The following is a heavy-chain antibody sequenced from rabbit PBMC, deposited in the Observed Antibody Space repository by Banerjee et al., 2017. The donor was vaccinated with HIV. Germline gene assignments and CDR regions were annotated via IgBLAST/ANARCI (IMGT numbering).Heavy chain of an antibody. Sequence: QSLEESGGDLVKPGASLTLTCTASGFSFSNKYVMCWVRQAPGKGLEWIACINTSSGNTVYATWAKGRFTISRTSSTTVALQMTSLTAADTATYFCARTSGGSAWDLWGQGTLVTVS. V-gene: IGHV1S40*01. CDR2: INTSSGNT. CDR1: GFSFSNKYV. D-gene: IGHD6-1*01. CDR3: ARTSGGSAWDL. J-gene: IGHJ3*01.